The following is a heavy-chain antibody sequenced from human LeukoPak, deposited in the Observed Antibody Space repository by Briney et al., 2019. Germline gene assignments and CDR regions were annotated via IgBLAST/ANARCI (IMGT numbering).Heavy chain of an antibody. Sequence: GGSLRLSCAASGFTFSDHSMTWIRQAPGKGLEWVSYISSSGNTIYYPDSVKGRFTISRDNAKNSLYLQMNSLRAEDTAVYYCARVVVATIGGVYFDYWGQGTLVTVSS. V-gene: IGHV3-11*01. CDR2: ISSSGNTI. CDR3: ARVVVATIGGVYFDY. D-gene: IGHD5-12*01. J-gene: IGHJ4*02. CDR1: GFTFSDHS.